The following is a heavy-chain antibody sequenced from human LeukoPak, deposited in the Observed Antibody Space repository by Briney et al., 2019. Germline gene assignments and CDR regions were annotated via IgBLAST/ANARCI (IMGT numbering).Heavy chain of an antibody. CDR1: GFTFSSYW. V-gene: IGHV3-74*01. Sequence: TGGSLRLSCAASGFTFSSYWMHWVRQVPGKGLVWVSRINSDGTSTSYADSVKGRFTISRDNAKKTLYLQMNSLRAEDTAVYYCARAVGIGLAAAVDQTGFQHWGQGTLVTVSS. CDR3: ARAVGIGLAAAVDQTGFQH. J-gene: IGHJ1*01. CDR2: INSDGTST. D-gene: IGHD6-13*01.